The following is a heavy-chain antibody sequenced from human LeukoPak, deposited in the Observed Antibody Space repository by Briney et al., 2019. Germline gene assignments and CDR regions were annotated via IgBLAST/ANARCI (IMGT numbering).Heavy chain of an antibody. CDR2: IYPGDSDT. Sequence: GESLKISCKGSGYSFTSYWIGWVRQMPGKGLDWMGIIYPGDSDTRYSPSFQGQVTISADKSISTAYLQWSSLKASDTAMYYCARSPYDSSGYYPYYYYYMDVWGKGTTVTVSS. CDR1: GYSFTSYW. CDR3: ARSPYDSSGYYPYYYYYMDV. D-gene: IGHD3-22*01. J-gene: IGHJ6*03. V-gene: IGHV5-51*01.